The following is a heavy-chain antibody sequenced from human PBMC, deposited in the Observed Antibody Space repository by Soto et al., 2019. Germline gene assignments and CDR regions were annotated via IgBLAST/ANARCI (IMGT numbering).Heavy chain of an antibody. J-gene: IGHJ5*02. CDR3: ARGNTSWTTRFYP. D-gene: IGHD2-2*01. Sequence: SETLSLTCTVTSGSISSNNWWSWVRQSPGKGLEWIGEIYHGGSTNYNPSLMNRLTISLDKSRNQFSLRLSSVTAADTAVYYCARGNTSWTTRFYPWGQGTLVTVSS. CDR2: IYHGGST. CDR1: SGSISSNNW. V-gene: IGHV4-4*02.